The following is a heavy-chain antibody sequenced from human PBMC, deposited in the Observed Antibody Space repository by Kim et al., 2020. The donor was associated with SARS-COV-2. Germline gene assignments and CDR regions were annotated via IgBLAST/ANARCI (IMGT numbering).Heavy chain of an antibody. J-gene: IGHJ4*02. CDR2: IYSGGST. D-gene: IGHD3-16*01. CDR3: ARGADTYSFDY. V-gene: IGHV3-53*01. CDR1: GFTVSSNY. Sequence: GGSLRLSCAASGFTVSSNYMSWVRQAPGKGLEWVSVIYSGGSTYYADSVKGRFTISRDNSKNTLDLQLNSLRAEDTAAYYCARGADTYSFDYWGQGTLVTVSS.